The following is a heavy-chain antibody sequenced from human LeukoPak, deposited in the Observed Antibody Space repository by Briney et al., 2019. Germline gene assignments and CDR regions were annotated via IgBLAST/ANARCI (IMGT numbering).Heavy chain of an antibody. Sequence: ASVKVSCKASGYTFTSYDINWVRQATGQGLEWMGWMNPNSGNTGYAQKFQGRVTMTRNTSISTAYMELSSLGSEDTAVYYCARAATIFGVVTLFDYWGQGNLVTVSS. V-gene: IGHV1-8*01. CDR2: MNPNSGNT. CDR3: ARAATIFGVVTLFDY. CDR1: GYTFTSYD. J-gene: IGHJ4*02. D-gene: IGHD3-3*01.